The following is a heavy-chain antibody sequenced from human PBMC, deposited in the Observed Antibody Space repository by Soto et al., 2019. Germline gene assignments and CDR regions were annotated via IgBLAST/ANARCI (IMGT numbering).Heavy chain of an antibody. Sequence: ASVKVSCKASGYIFSNFDINWMRQATGQGLEWIGWMNPDSTNTGYAQKFQGRVTMTRDTSLSIVYLEVSSLRSEDTGVYFCARRKKYSSGVFDSWGQGTRVTVSS. J-gene: IGHJ4*02. D-gene: IGHD6-19*01. CDR3: ARRKKYSSGVFDS. CDR2: MNPDSTNT. CDR1: GYIFSNFD. V-gene: IGHV1-8*01.